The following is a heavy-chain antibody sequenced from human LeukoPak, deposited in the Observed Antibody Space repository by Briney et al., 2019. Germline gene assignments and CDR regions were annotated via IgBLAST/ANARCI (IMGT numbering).Heavy chain of an antibody. CDR3: ASVPSEGSGYLPYFDY. CDR1: GGSFSGYY. V-gene: IGHV4-34*01. D-gene: IGHD3-22*01. Sequence: PSETLSLTCAVYGGSFSGYYWSWIRQPPGKGLGWIGEINHSGSTNYNPSLKSRVTISVDTSKNQFSLKLSSVTAADTAVYYCASVPSEGSGYLPYFDYWGQGTLVTVSS. J-gene: IGHJ4*02. CDR2: INHSGST.